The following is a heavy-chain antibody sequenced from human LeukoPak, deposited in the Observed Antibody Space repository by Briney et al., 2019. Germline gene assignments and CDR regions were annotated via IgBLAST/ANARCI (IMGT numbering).Heavy chain of an antibody. CDR1: GGSISSSSYY. Sequence: PSETLSLTCTVSGGSISSSSYYWGWIRQPPGKGLEWIGSIYYSGSTYYNPSLKSRVTISVDTSKNQFSLKLSSVTAADTAVYYCAKDHWFLSSKTWYYYGLDVWGQGTTVTVSS. CDR3: AKDHWFLSSKTWYYYGLDV. D-gene: IGHD3-9*01. V-gene: IGHV4-39*07. CDR2: IYYSGST. J-gene: IGHJ6*02.